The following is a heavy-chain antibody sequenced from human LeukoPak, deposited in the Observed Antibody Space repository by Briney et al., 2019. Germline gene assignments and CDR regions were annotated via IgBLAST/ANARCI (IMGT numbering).Heavy chain of an antibody. CDR1: GFTFSGSA. Sequence: GGSLRLSCAAPGFTFSGSAMHWVRQASGKGLEWVGRIRSKANSYATAYAASVKGRFTISRDDSKNTAYLQMNSLKTEDTAVYYCTRLFAYSDYYDYWGQGTLVTVSS. J-gene: IGHJ4*02. D-gene: IGHD2-15*01. CDR3: TRLFAYSDYYDY. CDR2: IRSKANSYAT. V-gene: IGHV3-73*01.